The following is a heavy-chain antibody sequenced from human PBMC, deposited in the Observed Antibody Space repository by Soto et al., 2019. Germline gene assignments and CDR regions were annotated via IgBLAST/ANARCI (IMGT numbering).Heavy chain of an antibody. J-gene: IGHJ4*02. V-gene: IGHV4-59*01. D-gene: IGHD3-3*01. CDR2: IYYSGST. Sequence: PETLSLPCAVYGGSFSNYYWSWIRQPPGKGLEWIGYIYYSGSTNYNPSLRSRVTISVDTSKNHFSLKLSSVTAADTAVYYCARDRGRYDFWSGYYHYFDYWGQGTLVTVS. CDR1: GGSFSNYY. CDR3: ARDRGRYDFWSGYYHYFDY.